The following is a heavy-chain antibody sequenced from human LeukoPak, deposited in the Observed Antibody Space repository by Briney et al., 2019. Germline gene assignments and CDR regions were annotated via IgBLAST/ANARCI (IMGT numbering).Heavy chain of an antibody. Sequence: SETLSLTCTVSGGSISSYYWSWIRQPAGKGLEWIGRIYTSGSTNYNPSLKSRVTMSVDTSKNQFSLKLSSVTAADTAVYYCARYSGHETRRIPFDPWGQGTLVTVSS. CDR3: ARYSGHETRRIPFDP. CDR1: GGSISSYY. CDR2: IYTSGST. D-gene: IGHD5-12*01. V-gene: IGHV4-4*07. J-gene: IGHJ5*02.